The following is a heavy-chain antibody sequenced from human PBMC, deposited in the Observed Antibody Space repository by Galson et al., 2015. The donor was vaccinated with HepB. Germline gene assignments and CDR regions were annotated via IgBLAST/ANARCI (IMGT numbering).Heavy chain of an antibody. CDR2: INSDGSST. D-gene: IGHD3-10*01. V-gene: IGHV3-74*01. J-gene: IGHJ5*02. Sequence: SLRLSCAASGFTFRSYWMHWVRQAPGKGLVWVSRINSDGSSTSYADSVKGRFTISRDNAKNTLYLQMNSLRAEDTAVYYCARDYYGSGSYPFNWFDPWGQGTLVTVSS. CDR3: ARDYYGSGSYPFNWFDP. CDR1: GFTFRSYW.